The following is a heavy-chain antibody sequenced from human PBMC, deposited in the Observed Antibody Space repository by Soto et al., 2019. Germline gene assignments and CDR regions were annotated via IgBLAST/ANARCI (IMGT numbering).Heavy chain of an antibody. J-gene: IGHJ4*02. CDR2: IIPIFGTA. CDR3: ARGGKSGSYYSALDY. V-gene: IGHV1-69*13. Sequence: VASVKVSCKASGGTFSSYAISWVRQAPGQGLEWMGGIIPIFGTANYAQKFQGRVTITADESTSTAYMELSSLRSEDTAVYYCARGGKSGSYYSALDYWGQGTLVTVSS. D-gene: IGHD1-26*01. CDR1: GGTFSSYA.